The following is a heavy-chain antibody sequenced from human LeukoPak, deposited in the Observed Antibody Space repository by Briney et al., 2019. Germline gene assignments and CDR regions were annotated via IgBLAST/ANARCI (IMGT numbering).Heavy chain of an antibody. D-gene: IGHD6-13*01. CDR3: ARGSYSSSWKTFDY. V-gene: IGHV3-30*04. CDR1: GFTFSSYA. Sequence: GRSLRLSCAASGFTFSSYAMHWVRQAPGKGLEWVALISYDGSINDYADSVKGRFTISRDNSKNTLYLQMNSLRADDTAMYYCARGSYSSSWKTFDYWGRGTLVTVSS. J-gene: IGHJ4*02. CDR2: ISYDGSIN.